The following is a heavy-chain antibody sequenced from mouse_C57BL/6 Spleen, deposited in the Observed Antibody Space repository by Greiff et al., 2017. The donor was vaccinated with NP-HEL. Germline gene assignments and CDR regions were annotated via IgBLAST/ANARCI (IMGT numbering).Heavy chain of an antibody. Sequence: QVQLQQPGAELVMPGASVKLSCKASGYTFTSYWMHWVKQRPGQGLEWIGEIDPSDSYTNYNQKFKGKSTLTVDKSSSTAYMQLSSLTSEDSAVYYCARQGYYDYDDAMDYWGQGTSVTVSS. CDR3: ARQGYYDYDDAMDY. D-gene: IGHD2-4*01. CDR1: GYTFTSYW. V-gene: IGHV1-69*01. CDR2: IDPSDSYT. J-gene: IGHJ4*01.